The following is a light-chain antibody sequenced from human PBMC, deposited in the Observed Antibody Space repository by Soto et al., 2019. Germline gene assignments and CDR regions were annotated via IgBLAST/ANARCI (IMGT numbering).Light chain of an antibody. CDR3: MQALQTLT. CDR2: LGS. CDR1: QSLLHSNGYNY. Sequence: DLVITQSPLSLPVTAGEPASISCRSSQSLLHSNGYNYLDWYLQKPGQSPQLLIYLGSNRASGVPDRFSGSGSGTDFTLKISRVEAEDVGVYYCMQALQTLTVGGGTKVDIK. V-gene: IGKV2-28*01. J-gene: IGKJ4*01.